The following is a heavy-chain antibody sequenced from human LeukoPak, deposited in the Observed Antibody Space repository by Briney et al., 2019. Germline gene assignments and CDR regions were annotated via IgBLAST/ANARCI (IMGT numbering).Heavy chain of an antibody. CDR3: ARPTFASFGSGYHY. CDR2: IHYSGNT. Sequence: KPSETLSLTCTVSGGSISGSSNYWGWIRQPPGKGLEWIGSIHYSGNTYYNPSLKSRVTISVDTSKNQFSLKLTSVTAADTAVYYCARPTFASFGSGYHYWGQGTLVTVSS. J-gene: IGHJ4*02. V-gene: IGHV4-39*01. D-gene: IGHD3-22*01. CDR1: GGSISGSSNY.